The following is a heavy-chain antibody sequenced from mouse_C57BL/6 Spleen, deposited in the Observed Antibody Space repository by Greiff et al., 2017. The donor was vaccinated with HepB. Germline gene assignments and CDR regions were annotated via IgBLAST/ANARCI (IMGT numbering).Heavy chain of an antibody. Sequence: VQLQQSGAELVMPGASVKLSCKASGYTFTSYWMHWVKQRPGQGLEWIGEIDPSASYTNSNQTFKGKSTLTVDKSSSTAYMQLSSLTSEDSAVYYCARAITTVVAVDYWGQGTTLTVSS. V-gene: IGHV1-69*01. CDR2: IDPSASYT. CDR1: GYTFTSYW. CDR3: ARAITTVVAVDY. J-gene: IGHJ2*01. D-gene: IGHD1-1*01.